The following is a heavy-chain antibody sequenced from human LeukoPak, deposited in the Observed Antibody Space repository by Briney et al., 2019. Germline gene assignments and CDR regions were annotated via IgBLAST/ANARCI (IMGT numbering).Heavy chain of an antibody. Sequence: SVKVSCKASGYTFTVYYMPWVRQAPGQGLEWMGWINPNSGGTNYAQKFQGRATMTRDTSISTAYMELSRLRSDDTAVYYCARLSSSSAFDYWGQGTLVTVSS. CDR2: INPNSGGT. CDR3: ARLSSSSAFDY. J-gene: IGHJ4*02. V-gene: IGHV1-2*02. D-gene: IGHD6-6*01. CDR1: GYTFTVYY.